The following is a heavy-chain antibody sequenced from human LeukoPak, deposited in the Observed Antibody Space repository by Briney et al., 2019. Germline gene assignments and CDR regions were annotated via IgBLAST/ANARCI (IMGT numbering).Heavy chain of an antibody. CDR1: GGSFSGYY. CDR2: IYHSGST. V-gene: IGHV4-38-2*02. D-gene: IGHD3-3*01. Sequence: SETLSLTCAVYGGSFSGYYWGWIRQPPGKGLEWIGSIYHSGSTYYNPSLKGRVTISVDTSKNQFSLKLSSVTAADTAVYYCARDDFWSGTIPNWFDPWGQGTLVTVSS. CDR3: ARDDFWSGTIPNWFDP. J-gene: IGHJ5*02.